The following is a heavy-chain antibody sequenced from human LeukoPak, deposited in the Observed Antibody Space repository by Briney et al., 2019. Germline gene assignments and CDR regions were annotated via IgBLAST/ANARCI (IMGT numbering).Heavy chain of an antibody. CDR3: ASHSSGWYY. D-gene: IGHD6-19*01. J-gene: IGHJ4*02. CDR2: ISYDGSNK. Sequence: GRSLRLSCAASGFTSSSYAMHWVRQAPGKGLEWVAVISYDGSNKYYADSVKGRFTISRDNSKNTLYLQMNSLRAEDTAVYYCASHSSGWYYWGQGTLVTVSS. CDR1: GFTSSSYA. V-gene: IGHV3-30*04.